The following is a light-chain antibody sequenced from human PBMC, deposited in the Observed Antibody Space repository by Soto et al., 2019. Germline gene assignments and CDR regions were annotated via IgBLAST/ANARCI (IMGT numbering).Light chain of an antibody. Sequence: QSVLTQPASVSGSHGQSITISCTGTSSDVGGYNYVSWYQQHPGKAPKLMIYEVSYRPSGVSNRFSGSKSGNTASLTISGLQAEDEADYYCSSYSSSSTLVFGGGTKLTVL. V-gene: IGLV2-14*01. CDR1: SSDVGGYNY. J-gene: IGLJ3*02. CDR2: EVS. CDR3: SSYSSSSTLV.